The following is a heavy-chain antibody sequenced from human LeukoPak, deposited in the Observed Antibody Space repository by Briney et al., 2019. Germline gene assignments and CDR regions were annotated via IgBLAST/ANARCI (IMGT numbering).Heavy chain of an antibody. CDR1: GFTFSSYE. CDR2: MSSSGSTI. J-gene: IGHJ6*02. V-gene: IGHV3-48*03. Sequence: PGGSLRLSCAASGFTFSSYEMNWVRQAPGKGLECVSYMSSSGSTIYYADSVKGRFTISRDNAKNSLYLQMNSLRAEDTAVYYCARDCSSTSCNYYYGMDVWGQGTTVTVSS. CDR3: ARDCSSTSCNYYYGMDV. D-gene: IGHD2-2*01.